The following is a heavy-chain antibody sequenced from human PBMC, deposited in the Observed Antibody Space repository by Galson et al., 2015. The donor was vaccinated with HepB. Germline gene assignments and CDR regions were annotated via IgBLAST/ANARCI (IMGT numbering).Heavy chain of an antibody. D-gene: IGHD3-10*01. CDR2: IIPIFGTA. Sequence: SVKVSCKASGGTFSSYAISWVRQAPGQGLEWMGGIIPIFGTANYAQKFQGRVTITADESTSTAYMELSSLRSEDTAVYYCARAFPTMVRGVIYGMDVWGQGTTVTVSS. CDR1: GGTFSSYA. V-gene: IGHV1-69*13. J-gene: IGHJ6*02. CDR3: ARAFPTMVRGVIYGMDV.